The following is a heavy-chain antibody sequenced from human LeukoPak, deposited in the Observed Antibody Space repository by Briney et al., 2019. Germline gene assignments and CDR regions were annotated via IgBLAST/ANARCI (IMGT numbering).Heavy chain of an antibody. V-gene: IGHV3-9*01. CDR2: ITYNSGSV. D-gene: IGHD6-13*01. J-gene: IGHJ4*02. Sequence: PGRSLRLSCVASGFTFGEYGMHWVRQVPGKGLEWVSGITYNSGSVNYVDSVKGRFSISRDNAKNSPYLQMNSLRTEDTAFYYCTKGASATWYPYFDSWGQGTLVTVSS. CDR3: TKGASATWYPYFDS. CDR1: GFTFGEYG.